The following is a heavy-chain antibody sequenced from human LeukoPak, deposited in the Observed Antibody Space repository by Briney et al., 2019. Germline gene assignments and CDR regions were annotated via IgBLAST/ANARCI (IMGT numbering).Heavy chain of an antibody. CDR1: GGSFSGYY. D-gene: IGHD3-10*01. CDR2: INHSGST. CDR3: ARGQLLWFGELLYYWFDP. V-gene: IGHV4-34*01. J-gene: IGHJ5*02. Sequence: SETLSLTCAVYGGSFSGYYWSWIRQPPGKGLEWIGEINHSGSTNYNPSLKSRATISVDTSKNQFSLKLSSVTAADTAVYYCARGQLLWFGELLYYWFDPWGQGTLVTVSS.